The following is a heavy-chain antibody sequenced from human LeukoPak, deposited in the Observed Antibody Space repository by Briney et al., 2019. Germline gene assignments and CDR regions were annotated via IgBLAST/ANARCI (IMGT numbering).Heavy chain of an antibody. J-gene: IGHJ3*02. V-gene: IGHV4-4*07. CDR1: GGSISRDY. Sequence: SETLSLTCTVSGGSISRDYWSWIRQPPGKGLEWIGRIYTSGSTNYNPSLKSRVTMSVDTSKNQFSLKLSSVTAADTAVYYCASAHSMDYSNYQVDIWGQGTMVTVSS. D-gene: IGHD4-11*01. CDR2: IYTSGST. CDR3: ASAHSMDYSNYQVDI.